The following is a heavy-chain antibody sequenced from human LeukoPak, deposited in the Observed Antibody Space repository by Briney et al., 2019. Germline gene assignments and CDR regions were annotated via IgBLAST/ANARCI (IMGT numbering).Heavy chain of an antibody. D-gene: IGHD3-10*01. Sequence: PSETLSLTCAVYGGSFSGYYWSWLRQPPGKGLEWIGEINDSGRINYNPSLKSRVTISLDTSKNQFSLKLRSVTAADTAVYYCARGLREFGYYYYHMDVWDIGTTVTVSS. CDR2: INDSGRI. CDR3: ARGLREFGYYYYHMDV. V-gene: IGHV4-34*01. J-gene: IGHJ6*03. CDR1: GGSFSGYY.